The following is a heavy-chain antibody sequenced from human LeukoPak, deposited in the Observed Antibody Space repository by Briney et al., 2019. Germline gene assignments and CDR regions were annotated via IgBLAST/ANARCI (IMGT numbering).Heavy chain of an antibody. Sequence: SVKVSSKASGGTFSSYAISWVRQAPGQGLEWMGGIIPIFGTATYAQKFQGRVTITTDESTSTAYMELSSLRSEDTAVYYCATAELEPPYISYYYMDVWGKGTTVTVSS. CDR3: ATAELEPPYISYYYMDV. CDR1: GGTFSSYA. CDR2: IIPIFGTA. J-gene: IGHJ6*03. D-gene: IGHD1-1*01. V-gene: IGHV1-69*05.